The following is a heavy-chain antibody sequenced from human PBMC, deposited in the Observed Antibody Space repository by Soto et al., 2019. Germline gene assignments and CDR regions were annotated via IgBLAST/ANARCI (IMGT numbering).Heavy chain of an antibody. CDR3: AQGIGPPGE. V-gene: IGHV3-30*18. Sequence: QVQLVESGGGVVQPGRSLRLSCAASGFTFSSYGMHWVRQAPGKGLEWVAVISYDGSNKYYADSVKGRFTISRDNSENTLYLQMNSLRAEDTAVYYCAQGIGPPGEWGQGTLVTVSS. CDR1: GFTFSSYG. CDR2: ISYDGSNK. D-gene: IGHD3-16*01. J-gene: IGHJ4*02.